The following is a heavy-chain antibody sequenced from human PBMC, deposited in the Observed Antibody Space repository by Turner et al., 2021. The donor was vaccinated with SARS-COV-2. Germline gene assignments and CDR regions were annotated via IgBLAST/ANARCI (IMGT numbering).Heavy chain of an antibody. D-gene: IGHD3-16*01. CDR2: IWYDGSNK. CDR3: ARDGAFGATGLDY. Sequence: QVQLVESGGGVVQPGRSLRLPCAASGFTFSSYGMHWVRQAPGKGLEWVAVIWYDGSNKYYADPVKGRFTISRDNSKNTQYLQMNSLRAEDTAVYYCARDGAFGATGLDYWGQGTLVTVSS. CDR1: GFTFSSYG. J-gene: IGHJ4*02. V-gene: IGHV3-33*01.